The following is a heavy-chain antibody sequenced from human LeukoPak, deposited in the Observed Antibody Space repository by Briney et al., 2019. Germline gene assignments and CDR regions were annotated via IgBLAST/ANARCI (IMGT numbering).Heavy chain of an antibody. Sequence: PGGSLRLSCAASGFTFRNYVIHWVRQAPGKGLEWVSGISGSGGSTYYADSVKGRFSISRDNAKNTLYLQMNSLRVEDTAVYYCARGRPHGNDYWGQGTLVTVSS. CDR3: ARGRPHGNDY. D-gene: IGHD4-23*01. CDR2: ISGSGGST. V-gene: IGHV3-23*01. CDR1: GFTFRNYV. J-gene: IGHJ4*02.